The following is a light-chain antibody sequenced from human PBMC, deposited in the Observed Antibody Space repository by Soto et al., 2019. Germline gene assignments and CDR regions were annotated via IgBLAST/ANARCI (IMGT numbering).Light chain of an antibody. J-gene: IGLJ2*01. CDR3: GTWDSSLSAVV. V-gene: IGLV1-51*02. Sequence: QSVLTQPPSVSAAPGQKVTISCSGSSSNIGNNYVSWYQQIPGTAPKLLIYENNKRPSGIPDRFSGSKAGTSATLGITGLQTGDEAYYYCGTWDSSLSAVVFGGGTKVTVL. CDR1: SSNIGNNY. CDR2: ENN.